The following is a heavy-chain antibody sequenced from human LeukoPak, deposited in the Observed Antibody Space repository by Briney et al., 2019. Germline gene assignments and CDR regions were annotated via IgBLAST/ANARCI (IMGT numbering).Heavy chain of an antibody. J-gene: IGHJ4*02. CDR1: GGSFSGYY. CDR3: ARGWANCDLPDY. Sequence: PSETLSLACAVYGGSFSGYYWSWVRQPPGKGLEWIGEINHSGSTNYNPSLKSRVTISVDTSKNQFSLKLSSVTAADTAVYYCARGWANCDLPDYWGQGTLVTVSS. V-gene: IGHV4-34*01. D-gene: IGHD3-3*01. CDR2: INHSGST.